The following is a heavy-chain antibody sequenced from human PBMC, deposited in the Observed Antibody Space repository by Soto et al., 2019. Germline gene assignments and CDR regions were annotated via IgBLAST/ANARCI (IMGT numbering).Heavy chain of an antibody. D-gene: IGHD6-13*01. J-gene: IGHJ4*02. V-gene: IGHV3-30*18. Sequence: PGGSLRLSCAASGFTFSSYGMHGVRQAPGKRLEWVAVISYDGSNKYYADSVKGRFTISRDNSKNTLYLQMNSLRAEDTAVYYCAKAGIAAAGTMDYWGQGTLVTVSS. CDR2: ISYDGSNK. CDR3: AKAGIAAAGTMDY. CDR1: GFTFSSYG.